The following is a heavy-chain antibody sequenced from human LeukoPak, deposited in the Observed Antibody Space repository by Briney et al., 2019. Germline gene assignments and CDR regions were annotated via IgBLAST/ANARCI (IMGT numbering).Heavy chain of an antibody. V-gene: IGHV4-39*07. D-gene: IGHD7-27*01. J-gene: IGHJ6*03. CDR3: ARVSGDNYYYYYMDV. CDR1: GDSISSSSYF. Sequence: SETLSLTCNVSGDSISSSSYFWDWIRQPPGKGLEWIGNVYYTGDTHYNPSLESRVTISVDTSKNQFSLKLSSVTAADTAVYYCARVSGDNYYYYYMDVWGKGTTVTVSS. CDR2: VYYTGDT.